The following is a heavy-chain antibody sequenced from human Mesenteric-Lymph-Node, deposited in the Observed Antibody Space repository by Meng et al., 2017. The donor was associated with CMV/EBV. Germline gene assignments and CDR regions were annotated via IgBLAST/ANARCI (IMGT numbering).Heavy chain of an antibody. Sequence: GESLKISCAASGFPFSSYAMHWVRQAPGKGLEWVSTISGSGNSTYYADSVKGRFTISRDDSKNTLYLHMNSLRAEDTAVYYCAKVGLGIQLWLHLNWGQGTLVTVSS. CDR1: GFPFSSYA. CDR2: ISGSGNST. D-gene: IGHD5-18*01. CDR3: AKVGLGIQLWLHLN. V-gene: IGHV3-23*01. J-gene: IGHJ4*02.